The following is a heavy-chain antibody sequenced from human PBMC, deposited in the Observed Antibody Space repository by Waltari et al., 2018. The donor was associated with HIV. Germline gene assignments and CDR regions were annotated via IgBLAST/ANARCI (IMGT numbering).Heavy chain of an antibody. CDR1: GSTFTSYD. CDR3: ARVYYDSSGYYGAAGY. V-gene: IGHV1-8*01. CDR2: MNPNSGNT. J-gene: IGHJ4*02. D-gene: IGHD3-22*01. Sequence: QVQLVQSGAEVKKPGASVKVSCKASGSTFTSYDINWVRQATGQGLEWTGWMNPNSGNTGYAQKFQGRVTMTRNTSISTAFMEVSSLRSEDTAVYYCARVYYDSSGYYGAAGYWGQGTLVTVSS.